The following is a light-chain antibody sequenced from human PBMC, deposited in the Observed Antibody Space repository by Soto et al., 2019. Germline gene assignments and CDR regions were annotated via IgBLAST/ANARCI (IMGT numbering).Light chain of an antibody. CDR3: QQRYAWPPIT. V-gene: IGKV3-15*01. J-gene: IGKJ5*01. CDR2: SAS. Sequence: EIVMTQSPATLSVSPGERATLSCRASQSISTELAWYQQKPGQPPRLLIYSASTRATGVPARFTGSGSETDFTLTISNLEPEDFAVYYCQQRYAWPPITFGQGTRLEIK. CDR1: QSISTE.